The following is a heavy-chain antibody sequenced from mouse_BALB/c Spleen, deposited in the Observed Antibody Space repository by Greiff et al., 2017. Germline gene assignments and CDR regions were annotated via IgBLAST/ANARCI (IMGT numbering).Heavy chain of an antibody. CDR2: IDPENGDT. D-gene: IGHD4-1*01. CDR1: GFHIKDYY. Sequence: VQLQQSGAELVRSGASVKLSCTASGFHIKDYYMHWVKQRPEQGLEWIGWIDPENGDTEYAPKFQGKATMTADTSSNTAYLQLSSLTSEDTAVYYGNALTGHLAYWGQGTLVTVAA. CDR3: NALTGHLAY. J-gene: IGHJ3*01. V-gene: IGHV14-4*02.